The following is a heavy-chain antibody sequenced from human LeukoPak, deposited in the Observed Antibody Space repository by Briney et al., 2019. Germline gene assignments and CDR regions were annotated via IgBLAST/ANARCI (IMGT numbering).Heavy chain of an antibody. J-gene: IGHJ4*02. Sequence: SETLSLTCTVSGGSINNYYWSWIRQPAGKGLEWIGRIYSSGSTNYSPSLKSQVTMSVDTSKNQFSLKLSSVTAADTAVYYCVRGSSGWYSIDYWGQGTLVTVSS. CDR1: GGSINNYY. CDR2: IYSSGST. D-gene: IGHD6-19*01. V-gene: IGHV4-4*07. CDR3: VRGSSGWYSIDY.